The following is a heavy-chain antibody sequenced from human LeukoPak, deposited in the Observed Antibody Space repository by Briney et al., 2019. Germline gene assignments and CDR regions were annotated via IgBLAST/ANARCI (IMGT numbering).Heavy chain of an antibody. Sequence: SVKVSCKASGYTFTSYYMHWVRQAPGQGLEWMGGIIPIFGTANYAQKFQGRVTITADESTSTAYMELSSLRSEDTAVYYCARSSGAGYYYYGMDVWGQGTTVTVSS. D-gene: IGHD1-26*01. V-gene: IGHV1-69*13. J-gene: IGHJ6*02. CDR3: ARSSGAGYYYYGMDV. CDR1: GYTFTSYY. CDR2: IIPIFGTA.